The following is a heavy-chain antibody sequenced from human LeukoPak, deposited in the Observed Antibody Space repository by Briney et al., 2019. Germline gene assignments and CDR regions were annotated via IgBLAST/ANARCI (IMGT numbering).Heavy chain of an antibody. D-gene: IGHD5/OR15-5a*01. CDR1: GFTFSGYA. Sequence: GGSLRLSCAASGFTFSGYAMTWVRQAPGKGLEWVSAISGSGGSTYYADSVKGRFTISRDNSKNTLYLQMNSLRAEDMAVYYCAKDREYTVYDSPLDYWGQGTLVTVSS. V-gene: IGHV3-23*01. J-gene: IGHJ4*02. CDR2: ISGSGGST. CDR3: AKDREYTVYDSPLDY.